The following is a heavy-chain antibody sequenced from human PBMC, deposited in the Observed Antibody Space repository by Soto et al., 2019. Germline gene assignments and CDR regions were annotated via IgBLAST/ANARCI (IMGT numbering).Heavy chain of an antibody. CDR1: GGTFSTYA. CDR2: IIPMFGTA. D-gene: IGHD5-12*01. CDR3: PSGKQLWLRRINNGYSG. J-gene: IGHJ4*02. Sequence: QVQLVQSGAEVKKPESSVKVSCKAPGGTFSTYAISWVRQAPGQGLEWMGGIIPMFGTANYAQRFQDRVTITADESTITVYIELSSLRSEDPAVYFCPSGKQLWLRRINNGYSGWGQGTLVTGSS. V-gene: IGHV1-69*12.